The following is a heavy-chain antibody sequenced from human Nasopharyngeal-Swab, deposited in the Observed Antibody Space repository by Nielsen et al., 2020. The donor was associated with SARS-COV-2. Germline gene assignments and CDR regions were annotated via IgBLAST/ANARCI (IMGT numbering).Heavy chain of an antibody. CDR3: ARGSGGNSFRWVLGKTPAYYFDY. V-gene: IGHV3-7*01. CDR2: IKQDGSEK. D-gene: IGHD4-23*01. J-gene: IGHJ4*02. CDR1: GFTFSSYW. Sequence: GGSLRLSCAASGFTFSSYWTSWVRQAPGKGLEWVANIKQDGSEKYYVDSVKGRFTISRDNAKNSLYLQMNSLRAEDTAVYYCARGSGGNSFRWVLGKTPAYYFDYWGQGTLVTVSS.